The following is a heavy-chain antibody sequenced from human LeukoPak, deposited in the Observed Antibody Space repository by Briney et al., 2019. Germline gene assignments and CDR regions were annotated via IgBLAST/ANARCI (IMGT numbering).Heavy chain of an antibody. Sequence: ASVKVSCKASGYTFTAYYMHWVRQAPGQGLEWMGWINPNSGGTNYAQKFQGRVTLTRDTSISTAYMELSRLRSDDTAVYYCAREVGYSSGWEDYWGQGTLVTVSS. D-gene: IGHD6-19*01. CDR2: INPNSGGT. V-gene: IGHV1-2*02. CDR1: GYTFTAYY. J-gene: IGHJ4*02. CDR3: AREVGYSSGWEDY.